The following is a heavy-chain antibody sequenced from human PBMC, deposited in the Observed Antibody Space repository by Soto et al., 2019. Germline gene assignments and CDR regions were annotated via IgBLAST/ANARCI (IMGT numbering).Heavy chain of an antibody. CDR2: ISGSGGST. J-gene: IGHJ4*02. D-gene: IGHD6-13*01. CDR3: AKGSTAGTGVLRPFEFDY. V-gene: IGHV3-23*01. CDR1: GFTFSSYA. Sequence: GGSLRLSCAASGFTFSSYAMSWVRQAPGKGLEWVSAISGSGGSTYYADSVKGRFTISRDNSKNTLYLQMNSLRAEDTAVYYCAKGSTAGTGVLRPFEFDYWGQGTLVTVSS.